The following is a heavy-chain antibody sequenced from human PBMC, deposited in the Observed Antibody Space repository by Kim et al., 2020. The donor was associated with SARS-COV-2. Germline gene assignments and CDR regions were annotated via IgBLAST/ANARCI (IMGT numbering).Heavy chain of an antibody. V-gene: IGHV1-8*01. CDR3: ARGLTKVTIFGVVTSGGYYYYGMTV. CDR2: MNPNSGNT. CDR1: GYTFTSYD. Sequence: ASVKVSCKASGYTFTSYDINWVRQATGQGLEWMGWMNPNSGNTGYAQKFQGRVTMTRNTSISTAYMELSSLRSEDTAVYYCARGLTKVTIFGVVTSGGYYYYGMTVWGQGTTVTVSS. J-gene: IGHJ6*02. D-gene: IGHD3-3*01.